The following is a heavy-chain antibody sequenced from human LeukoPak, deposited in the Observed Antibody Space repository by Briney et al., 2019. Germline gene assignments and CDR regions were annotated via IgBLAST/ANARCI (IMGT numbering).Heavy chain of an antibody. D-gene: IGHD6-13*01. CDR1: GGSISSYY. J-gene: IGHJ4*02. CDR3: AGIQQLAY. V-gene: IGHV4-59*08. Sequence: SETLSLTCTVSGGSISSYYWSWIRQPPGKGLEWIGYIYYSGSTNYNPSLKSRVTISVDTSKNQFSLKLSSVTAADTAAYYCAGIQQLAYWGQGTLVTVSS. CDR2: IYYSGST.